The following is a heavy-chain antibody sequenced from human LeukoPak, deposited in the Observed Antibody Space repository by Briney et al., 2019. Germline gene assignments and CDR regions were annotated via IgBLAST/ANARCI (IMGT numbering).Heavy chain of an antibody. Sequence: GESLKISCQLSGYSFTSYYIAWVRQMPGKGLEYMGIIFPSDSNIMYSPSFQGQVTSSADKSISTAYLQWSSLKASDTGMYYCARLGPIVVVPAAHNWFDPWGQGTLVTVSP. CDR1: GYSFTSYY. V-gene: IGHV5-51*01. CDR2: IFPSDSNI. CDR3: ARLGPIVVVPAAHNWFDP. J-gene: IGHJ5*02. D-gene: IGHD2-2*01.